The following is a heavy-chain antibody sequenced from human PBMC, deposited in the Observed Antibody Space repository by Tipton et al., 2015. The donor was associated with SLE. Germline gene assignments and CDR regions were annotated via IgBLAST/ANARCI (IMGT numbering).Heavy chain of an antibody. J-gene: IGHJ5*02. CDR1: GFTFDDYA. Sequence: SLRLSCAASGFTFDDYAMHWVRQVPGKGLEWVSGISWNSGSIGYADSVKGRFTISRDNAKNSLYLQMNSLRAEDTALYYCARDSRDRGPGWFDPWGQGTLVTVSS. CDR2: ISWNSGSI. V-gene: IGHV3-9*01. CDR3: ARDSRDRGPGWFDP. D-gene: IGHD1-14*01.